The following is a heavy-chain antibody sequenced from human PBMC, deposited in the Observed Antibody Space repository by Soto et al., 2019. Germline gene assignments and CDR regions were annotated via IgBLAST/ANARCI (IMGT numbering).Heavy chain of an antibody. Sequence: GESLKISCAASGFTFSSYAMSWVRQAPGKGLEWVSAISGSGGSTYYADSVKGRFTISRDNSKNTLYLQMNSLRAEDTAVYYCAKDPSGVDYWGQGTLVTVSS. V-gene: IGHV3-23*01. CDR3: AKDPSGVDY. CDR2: ISGSGGST. J-gene: IGHJ4*02. CDR1: GFTFSSYA. D-gene: IGHD3-10*01.